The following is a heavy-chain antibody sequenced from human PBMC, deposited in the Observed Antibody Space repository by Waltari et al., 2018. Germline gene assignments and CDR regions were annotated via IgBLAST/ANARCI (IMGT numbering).Heavy chain of an antibody. CDR2: IKQDGSEK. CDR3: ARAGRGSSFSKSVVDY. V-gene: IGHV3-7*01. Sequence: EVQLVESGGGLVQPGGSLRLSCAASGFTFSSYWMSWVRQAPGKGLEWVANIKQDGSEKYYVDSVKGRFTISRDNAKNSLYLQMNSLRAEDTAVYYCARAGRGSSFSKSVVDYWGQGTLVTVSS. J-gene: IGHJ4*02. CDR1: GFTFSSYW. D-gene: IGHD6-6*01.